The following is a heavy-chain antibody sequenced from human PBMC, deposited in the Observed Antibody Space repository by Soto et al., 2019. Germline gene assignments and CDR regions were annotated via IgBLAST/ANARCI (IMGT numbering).Heavy chain of an antibody. V-gene: IGHV4-31*03. Sequence: QVQLQESGPGLVKPSQTLSLTCTVSGGALNIGFFWSWIRQQPGKGLEWIGYISHSGTTSYNPSLKSRLTMLVDTYKNQFSLKLTSVTAADTAVYYCASLFKYYDIRGYDEYHFDSGGQGILVTVSS. CDR1: GGALNIGFF. D-gene: IGHD3-22*01. CDR2: ISHSGTT. CDR3: ASLFKYYDIRGYDEYHFDS. J-gene: IGHJ4*02.